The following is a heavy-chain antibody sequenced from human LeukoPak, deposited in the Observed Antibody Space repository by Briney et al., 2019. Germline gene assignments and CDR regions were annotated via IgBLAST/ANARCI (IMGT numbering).Heavy chain of an antibody. CDR3: ARDPGFSSSFMIFDP. Sequence: SETLSLTCAVYGGSFSGYYWSWIRQPPGKGLEWIGEINHSGSTNYNPSLKGRVTISVDTSKNQFSLKLTSVTAADTAVYYCARDPGFSSSFMIFDPWGQGTLVTVSS. CDR1: GGSFSGYY. V-gene: IGHV4-34*01. D-gene: IGHD6-19*01. J-gene: IGHJ5*02. CDR2: INHSGST.